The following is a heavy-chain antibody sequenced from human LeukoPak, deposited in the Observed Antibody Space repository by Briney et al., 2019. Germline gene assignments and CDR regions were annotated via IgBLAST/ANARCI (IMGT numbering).Heavy chain of an antibody. CDR2: IYAFGART. D-gene: IGHD2-15*01. V-gene: IGHV3-23*01. CDR3: AKVSLGYCSGSSCYYFDY. J-gene: IGHJ4*02. CDR1: GFTFSGYA. Sequence: PGGSLRLSCAASGFTFSGYAMSWVRQAPGKGLEWVSSIYAFGARTYYADSVKGRFTISRDNSKNTLYLQMNSLRAEYTALYYCAKVSLGYCSGSSCYYFDYGGQGTLVTVSS.